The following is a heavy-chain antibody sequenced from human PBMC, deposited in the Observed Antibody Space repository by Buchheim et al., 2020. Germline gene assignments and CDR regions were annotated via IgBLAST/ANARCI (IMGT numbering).Heavy chain of an antibody. J-gene: IGHJ3*02. CDR1: GGSISSGGYY. V-gene: IGHV4-31*03. Sequence: QVQLQESGPGLVKPSQTLSLTCTVSGGSISSGGYYWSWIRQHPGKCLEWIGYIYYSGSTYYNPSLKSRVTISVDTSKNQLSLKLSSVTAAATAVYYCARVGGRWYYDSSGYPGAFDIGGQGT. CDR3: ARVGGRWYYDSSGYPGAFDI. D-gene: IGHD3-22*01. CDR2: IYYSGST.